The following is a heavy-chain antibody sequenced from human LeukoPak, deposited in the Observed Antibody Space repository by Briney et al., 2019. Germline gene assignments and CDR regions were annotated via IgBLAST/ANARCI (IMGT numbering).Heavy chain of an antibody. D-gene: IGHD1-7*01. CDR2: ISSSSNTK. V-gene: IGHV3-48*01. J-gene: IGHJ4*02. CDR1: GFTFSDYA. CDR3: ARERDWNYVGYFDS. Sequence: GGSLRLSCAASGFTFSDYAMNWVRQAPGKGPECISYISSSSNTKYYADSVEGRFTISRDNAKNSVYLQMNSLRAEDTAVYYCARERDWNYVGYFDSWGQGTLVTVSS.